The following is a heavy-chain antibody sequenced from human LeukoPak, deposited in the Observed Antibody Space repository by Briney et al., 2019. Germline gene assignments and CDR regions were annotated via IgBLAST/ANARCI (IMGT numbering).Heavy chain of an antibody. D-gene: IGHD1-26*01. CDR2: IYYSGST. Sequence: SETLSLTCAVSGGSISSRNWWSWVRQPPGKGPEWIGYIYYSGSTNYNPSLKSRVTISVDTSKNQFSLKLSSVTAADTDVYYCADQKLVGATLGYWGQGTLVTVSS. CDR3: ADQKLVGATLGY. V-gene: IGHV4-4*02. J-gene: IGHJ4*02. CDR1: GGSISSRNW.